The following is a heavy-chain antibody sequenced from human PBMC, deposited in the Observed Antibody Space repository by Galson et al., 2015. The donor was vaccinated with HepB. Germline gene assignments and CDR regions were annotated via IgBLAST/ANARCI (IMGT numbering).Heavy chain of an antibody. Sequence: SLRLSCAASGFSFSVYSMNWVRQAPGKGLEWISYISSSSSGIYYADSVKGRLTIYRDNAKNLLYPQMNSLRAEDMAVYYCAREREFYIDVWGKGTTVTVSS. CDR2: ISSSSSGI. CDR1: GFSFSVYS. J-gene: IGHJ6*03. V-gene: IGHV3-48*01. CDR3: AREREFYIDV.